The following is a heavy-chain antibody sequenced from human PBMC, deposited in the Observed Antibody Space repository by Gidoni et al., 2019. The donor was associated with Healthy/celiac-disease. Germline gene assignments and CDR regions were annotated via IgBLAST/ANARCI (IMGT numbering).Heavy chain of an antibody. V-gene: IGHV4-39*01. CDR3: ARHVELEETDY. D-gene: IGHD6-13*01. Sequence: QLQLQESVPGLVQPAVTLSLTCTVPGGSISSSSYYWGWIRQPPGKGLEWIRSIYNSWSTYYNPSLKSRVTISVDTSKNQFSLKLSSVTAADTAVYYCARHVELEETDYWGQGTLVTVSS. J-gene: IGHJ4*02. CDR1: GGSISSSSYY. CDR2: IYNSWST.